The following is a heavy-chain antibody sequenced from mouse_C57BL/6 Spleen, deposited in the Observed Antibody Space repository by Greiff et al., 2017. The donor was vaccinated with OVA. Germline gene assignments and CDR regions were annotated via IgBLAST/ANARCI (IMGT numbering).Heavy chain of an antibody. J-gene: IGHJ3*01. CDR1: GYTFTSYW. D-gene: IGHD1-1*01. V-gene: IGHV1-74*01. CDR3: AIWDYYGSAWFAY. CDR2: IHPSDSDT. Sequence: QVQLKQPGAELVKPGASVKVSCKASGYTFTSYWMHWVKQRPGQGLEWIGRIHPSDSDTNYNQKFKGKATLTVDKSSSTAYMQLSSLTSEDSAVYYCAIWDYYGSAWFAYWGQGTLVTVSA.